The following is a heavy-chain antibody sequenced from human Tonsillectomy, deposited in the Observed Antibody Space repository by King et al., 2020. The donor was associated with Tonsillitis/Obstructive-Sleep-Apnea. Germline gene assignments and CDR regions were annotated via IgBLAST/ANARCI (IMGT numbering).Heavy chain of an antibody. CDR1: GGSFSGYY. CDR2: INHSGST. D-gene: IGHD4-17*01. V-gene: IGHV4-34*01. J-gene: IGHJ4*02. CDR3: ARVNLATVTTKDY. Sequence: VQLQQWGAGLLKPSETLSLTCAVYGGSFSGYYWSWIRQPPGKGLEWIGEINHSGSTNYNPSLKSRVTISVDTSKNQFSLKLSSVTAADTAVYYCARVNLATVTTKDYWGQGTLVTVSS.